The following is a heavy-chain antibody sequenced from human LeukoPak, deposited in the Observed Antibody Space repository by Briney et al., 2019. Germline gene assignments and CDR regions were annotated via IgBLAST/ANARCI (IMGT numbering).Heavy chain of an antibody. CDR1: GYTFTSYA. CDR2: INTNTGNP. V-gene: IGHV7-4-1*02. Sequence: ASVKVSCKASGYTFTSYAMNWVRQAPGQGLEWMGWINTNTGNPTYAQGFTGRFVFSLDTSVSTAYLQISSLKAEDTAVYYCARKRGYDILTGSPRMSYYYGMDVWGQGTTVTVSS. D-gene: IGHD3-9*01. J-gene: IGHJ6*02. CDR3: ARKRGYDILTGSPRMSYYYGMDV.